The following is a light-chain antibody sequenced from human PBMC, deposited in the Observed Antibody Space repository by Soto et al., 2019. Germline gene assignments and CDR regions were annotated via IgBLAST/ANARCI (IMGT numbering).Light chain of an antibody. V-gene: IGLV1-40*01. CDR1: SSNIGAGYD. Sequence: QSVLTQPPSVSGAPGQSITISCTGSSSNIGAGYDVHWYQQVPGTAPKLLIYGNNNRAPGVPDRFSASKSGTSASLAISGFQAEDEADYYCQSYDNSLTYVFGTGTKVTVL. J-gene: IGLJ1*01. CDR3: QSYDNSLTYV. CDR2: GNN.